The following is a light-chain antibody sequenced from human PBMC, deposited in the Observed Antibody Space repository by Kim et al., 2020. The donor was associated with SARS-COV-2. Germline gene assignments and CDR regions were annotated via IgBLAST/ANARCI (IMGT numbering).Light chain of an antibody. CDR2: QDS. CDR1: KLGDKY. Sequence: ATPGQTASITCYGDKLGDKYACWYQQKPGQSHVLVIYQDSKRPSGIPERFSGSNSGNTATLTISGTQAMDEADYYCQAWDSSTVVFGGGTQLTVL. J-gene: IGLJ2*01. CDR3: QAWDSSTVV. V-gene: IGLV3-1*01.